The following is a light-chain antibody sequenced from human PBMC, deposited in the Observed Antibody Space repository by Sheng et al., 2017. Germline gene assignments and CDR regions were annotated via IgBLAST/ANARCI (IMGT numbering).Light chain of an antibody. CDR2: EVS. CDR1: SSDVGGYNY. Sequence: QSALTQPGPPCLGSPGQSITISCTGTSSDVGGYNYVSWYQQHPGKAPKLMIYEVSNRPSGVSNRFSGSKSGNTASLTISGLQAEDEADYYCSSYTSSHVVFGRRDQADRP. CDR3: SSYTSSHVV. V-gene: IGLV2-14*01. J-gene: IGLJ2*01.